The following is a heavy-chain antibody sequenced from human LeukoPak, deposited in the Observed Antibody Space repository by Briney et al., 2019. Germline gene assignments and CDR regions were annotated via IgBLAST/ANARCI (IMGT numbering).Heavy chain of an antibody. J-gene: IGHJ3*02. CDR2: IYSGGST. D-gene: IGHD3-9*01. CDR1: GFTVSSNY. V-gene: IGHV3-53*01. CDR3: ARDPWLDAFDI. Sequence: PGGSLRLSCAAFGFTVSSNYMSWVRQAPGKGLEWVSVIYSGGSTYYADSVKGRFTISRDNSKNTLCLQMNSLRAEDTAVYYCARDPWLDAFDIWGQGTMVTVSS.